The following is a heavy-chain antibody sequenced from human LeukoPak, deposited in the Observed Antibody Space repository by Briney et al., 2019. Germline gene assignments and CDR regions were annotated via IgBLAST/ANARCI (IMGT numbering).Heavy chain of an antibody. J-gene: IGHJ4*02. D-gene: IGHD3-9*01. CDR2: IYYSGST. CDR3: ARTDAVYDILTGYYPYYFDY. V-gene: IGHV4-61*01. CDR1: GGSVSSGSYY. Sequence: SETLSLTCTVSGGSVSSGSYYWSWIRQPPGKGLEWIGYIYYSGSTNYNPSLKSRVTISVDTSKNPFSLKLSSVTAADTAVYYCARTDAVYDILTGYYPYYFDYWGQGTLVTVSS.